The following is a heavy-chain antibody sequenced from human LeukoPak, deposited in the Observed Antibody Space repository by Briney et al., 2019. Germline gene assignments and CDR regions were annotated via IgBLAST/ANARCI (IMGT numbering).Heavy chain of an antibody. CDR1: GGSISSYY. J-gene: IGHJ4*02. D-gene: IGHD3-10*01. CDR2: ISYSGST. Sequence: PSETLSLTCTVSGGSISSYYLSWIRQPPGKGLECIGYISYSGSTNYNPSLKSRVTISVDTSRNQFSLKLSSLTAADTAVYYCARGRVGGSGSYYNVLDYWGQGTLVTVSS. CDR3: ARGRVGGSGSYYNVLDY. V-gene: IGHV4-59*01.